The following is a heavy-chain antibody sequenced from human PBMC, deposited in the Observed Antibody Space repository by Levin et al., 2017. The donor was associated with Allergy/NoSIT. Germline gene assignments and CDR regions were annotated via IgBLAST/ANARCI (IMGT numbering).Heavy chain of an antibody. CDR1: GFTFSSYA. CDR3: AKGVGYYDSSGYYPDAFDI. CDR2: ISGSGGST. V-gene: IGHV3-23*01. Sequence: GESLKISCAASGFTFSSYAMSWVRQAPGKGLEWVSAISGSGGSTYYADSVKGRFTISRDNSKNTLYLQMNSLRAEDTAVYYCAKGVGYYDSSGYYPDAFDIWGQGTMVTVSS. J-gene: IGHJ3*02. D-gene: IGHD3-22*01.